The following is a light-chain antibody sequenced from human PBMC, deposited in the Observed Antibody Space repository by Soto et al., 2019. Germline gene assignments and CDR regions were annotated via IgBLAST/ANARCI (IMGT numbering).Light chain of an antibody. V-gene: IGKV3-15*01. CDR1: QSVSSN. Sequence: EIVMTQSPATLSVSPGERATLSCRASQSVSSNLAWYQQKPGQAPRLLMYGASSRATGIPARFSGSRSGTDFTLTISSLQSEDFAVYYCQQDRNWPRTFGQGTKVEIK. J-gene: IGKJ1*01. CDR2: GAS. CDR3: QQDRNWPRT.